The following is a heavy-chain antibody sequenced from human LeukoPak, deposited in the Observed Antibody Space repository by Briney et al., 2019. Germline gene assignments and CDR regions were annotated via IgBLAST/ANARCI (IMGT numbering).Heavy chain of an antibody. CDR2: ISGSGGST. CDR3: GTHERGYSGYDPEYYYYGMDV. Sequence: GGSLRLSCAASGFTFSSYAMSWVRQAPGKGLEWVSAISGSGGSTYYADSVKGRFTISRDNSKNTLYLQMNSLRAEDTAVYYCGTHERGYSGYDPEYYYYGMDVWGQGTTVTVSS. CDR1: GFTFSSYA. V-gene: IGHV3-23*01. J-gene: IGHJ6*02. D-gene: IGHD5-12*01.